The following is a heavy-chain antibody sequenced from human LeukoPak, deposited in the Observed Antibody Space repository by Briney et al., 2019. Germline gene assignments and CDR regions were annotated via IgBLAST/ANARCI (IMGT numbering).Heavy chain of an antibody. Sequence: SGGSLRLSCAASGFTFSSYAMSWVRQAPGKGLEWVSGISGSGGTTYYADSVKGRFTISRDNSKKTLSLQVNSLRAEDTAVYYCAKGLGSGSYYSTRHFDYWGQGTLVTVSS. D-gene: IGHD1-26*01. J-gene: IGHJ4*02. V-gene: IGHV3-23*01. CDR2: ISGSGGTT. CDR1: GFTFSSYA. CDR3: AKGLGSGSYYSTRHFDY.